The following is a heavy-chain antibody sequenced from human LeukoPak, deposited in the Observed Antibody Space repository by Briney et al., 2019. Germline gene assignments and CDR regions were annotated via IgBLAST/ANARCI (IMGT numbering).Heavy chain of an antibody. J-gene: IGHJ6*03. CDR3: ARDPTLGYCSSTSCYPWGFMDV. V-gene: IGHV1-2*02. D-gene: IGHD2-2*01. Sequence: ASVKVSCKASGYTFAACYIHWVRQAPGQGLEWMGWINPNSGGTNYAQKFQGRVTMTRDTSINTAYMELSRLRSDDTAVYYCARDPTLGYCSSTSCYPWGFMDVWGKGTTVTVSS. CDR1: GYTFAACY. CDR2: INPNSGGT.